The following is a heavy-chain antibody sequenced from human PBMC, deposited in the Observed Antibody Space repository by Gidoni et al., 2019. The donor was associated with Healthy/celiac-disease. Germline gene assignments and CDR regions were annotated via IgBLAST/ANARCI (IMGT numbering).Heavy chain of an antibody. CDR1: GYTFPSYY. D-gene: IGHD5-18*01. V-gene: IGHV1-46*01. CDR3: ARDMDTAMVTGGYYYYGMDV. CDR2: INPSGGST. J-gene: IGHJ6*02. Sequence: QVQLVQSGAEVKKPGASVKVSCKASGYTFPSYYMHWVRQAPGQGLEWMGIINPSGGSTSYAQKFQGRVTMTRDTSTSTVYMELSSLRSEDTAVYYCARDMDTAMVTGGYYYYGMDVWGQGTTVTVSS.